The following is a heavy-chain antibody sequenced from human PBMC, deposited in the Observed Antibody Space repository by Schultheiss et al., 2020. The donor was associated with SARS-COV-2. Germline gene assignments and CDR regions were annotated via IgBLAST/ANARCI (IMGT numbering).Heavy chain of an antibody. D-gene: IGHD3-9*01. Sequence: SETLSLTCTVSGGSISSSSYYWGWIRQPPGKGLEWIGYIYYSGSTNYNPSLKSRVTISVDTSKNQFSLKLSSVTAADTAVYYCASGRYLTGYSRGSFDYWGQGTLVTAPQ. J-gene: IGHJ4*02. CDR2: IYYSGST. V-gene: IGHV4-61*05. CDR1: GGSISSSSYY. CDR3: ASGRYLTGYSRGSFDY.